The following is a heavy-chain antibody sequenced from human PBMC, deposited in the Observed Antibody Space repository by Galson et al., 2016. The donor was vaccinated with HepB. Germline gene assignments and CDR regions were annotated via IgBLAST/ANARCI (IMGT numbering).Heavy chain of an antibody. CDR2: IDPSDSYT. V-gene: IGHV5-10-1*01. CDR1: GYSFTNYW. D-gene: IGHD4-11*01. J-gene: IGHJ6*02. CDR3: ARSKKTTTPGDYGMDV. Sequence: QSGAEVKKPGESLRISCKGSGYSFTNYWISWVRQMPGKGLEWMGAIDPSDSYTNYSPSFQGYVTISADKSISAAYLQWSSLKASDTAMYFCARSKKTTTPGDYGMDVWGQGTTVTVSS.